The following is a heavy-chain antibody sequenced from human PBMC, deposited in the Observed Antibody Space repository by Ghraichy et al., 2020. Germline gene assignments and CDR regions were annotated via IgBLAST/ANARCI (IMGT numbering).Heavy chain of an antibody. CDR2: ISGSAVST. CDR3: AKDLVGMRYGMDV. D-gene: IGHD2-8*01. J-gene: IGHJ6*02. Sequence: LNISCAASGFIFSNYAMNWVRQAPGKGLEWVSGISGSAVSTFYAGSVQGRVTISRDNSKNTVYLQMSNLRAEDTAVYYCAKDLVGMRYGMDVWGQGTTVTVSS. CDR1: GFIFSNYA. V-gene: IGHV3-23*01.